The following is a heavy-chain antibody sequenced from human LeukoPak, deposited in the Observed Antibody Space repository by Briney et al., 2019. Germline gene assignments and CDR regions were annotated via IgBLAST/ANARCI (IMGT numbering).Heavy chain of an antibody. Sequence: GSLRLSCAASGFTFSTYRMSWIRQPPGKGLEWIGEINHSGSTNYNPSLKSRVTISVDTSKNQFSLKLSSVTATDTAVYYCALDSSGYLAAFDIWGQGTMVTVSS. V-gene: IGHV4-34*08. CDR2: INHSGST. D-gene: IGHD3-22*01. CDR1: GFTFSTYR. CDR3: ALDSSGYLAAFDI. J-gene: IGHJ3*02.